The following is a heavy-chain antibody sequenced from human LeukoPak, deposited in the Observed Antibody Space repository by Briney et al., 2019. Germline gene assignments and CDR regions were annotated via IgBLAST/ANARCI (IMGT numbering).Heavy chain of an antibody. CDR3: ARDRVVVTATYFDY. CDR1: GFAFDDYG. CDR2: INWNGGST. Sequence: GGSLRLSCAASGFAFDDYGMSWVRQAPGKGLEWVSGINWNGGSTGYADSVKGRFTISRDNAKNSLHLQMNSLRADDTAVYYCARDRVVVTATYFDYWGQGTLVTVSS. D-gene: IGHD2-21*02. V-gene: IGHV3-20*04. J-gene: IGHJ4*02.